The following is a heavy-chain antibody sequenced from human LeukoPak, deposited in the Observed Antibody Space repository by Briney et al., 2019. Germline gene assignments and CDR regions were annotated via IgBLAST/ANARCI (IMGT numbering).Heavy chain of an antibody. CDR1: GFTFSSYA. CDR2: ISGSGGGT. V-gene: IGHV3-23*01. D-gene: IGHD6-19*01. CDR3: AKDHPAGYSSGWYDAFDI. J-gene: IGHJ3*02. Sequence: GGSLRLSCAASGFTFSSYAMGWVRQAPGKGLDWVSVISGSGGGTYYADSVKGRFTISRDNSKNTLYLQMNSLRAEDTAVYYCAKDHPAGYSSGWYDAFDIWGQGTMVTVSS.